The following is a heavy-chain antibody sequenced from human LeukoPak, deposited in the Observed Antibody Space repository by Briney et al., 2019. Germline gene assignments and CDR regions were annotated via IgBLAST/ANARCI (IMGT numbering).Heavy chain of an antibody. J-gene: IGHJ4*02. D-gene: IGHD3-3*01. Sequence: GGSLRLSCAASGFTVSSNYMSWVRQAPGKGLEWVSVIYSGGSTYYADSVKGRFTISRDNSKNTLYLQMNSLRAEDTVVYYCARESMAYYDFDWGQGTLVTVSS. CDR2: IYSGGST. CDR1: GFTVSSNY. CDR3: ARESMAYYDFD. V-gene: IGHV3-66*02.